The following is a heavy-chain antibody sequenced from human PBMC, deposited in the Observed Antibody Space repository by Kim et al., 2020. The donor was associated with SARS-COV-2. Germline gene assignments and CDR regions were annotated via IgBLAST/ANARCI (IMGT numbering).Heavy chain of an antibody. D-gene: IGHD3-10*01. J-gene: IGHJ6*02. CDR2: IYYSGST. V-gene: IGHV4-59*01. CDR1: GGSISSYY. Sequence: SETLSLTCTVSGGSISSYYWSWIRQPPGKGLEWIGYIYYSGSTNYNPSLKSRVTISVDTSKNQFSLKLSSVTAADTAVYYGAGARWGGSGSSYTTRYYYYGRDAWGQGTTVTASS. CDR3: AGARWGGSGSSYTTRYYYYGRDA.